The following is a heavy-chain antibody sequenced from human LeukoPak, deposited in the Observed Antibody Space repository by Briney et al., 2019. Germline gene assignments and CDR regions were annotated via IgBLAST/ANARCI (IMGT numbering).Heavy chain of an antibody. V-gene: IGHV4-39*01. Sequence: SETLSLTCTVSGGSISSSSYYWGWIRQPPGKGLEWIGSIYYNGSSDYNPSLKSRVTISVDTSKNQFSLRLSSVTAADTTVYYCARCSTNIAAHFDYWGQGTLVTVSS. CDR1: GGSISSSSYY. CDR2: IYYNGSS. D-gene: IGHD5-12*01. J-gene: IGHJ4*02. CDR3: ARCSTNIAAHFDY.